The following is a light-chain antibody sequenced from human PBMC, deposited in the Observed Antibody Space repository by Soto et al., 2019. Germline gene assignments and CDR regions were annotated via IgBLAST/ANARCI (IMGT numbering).Light chain of an antibody. J-gene: IGKJ5*01. Sequence: DIQLTQSPSFLSASVGDRVTITCRASQDISNFLTWYHQKPGKAPKLLISAASTLQSGVPSRFSGTGSGTEFTLTITSLQPEDFATYYCQQFNSYPITFGQGTRLEI. CDR1: QDISNF. V-gene: IGKV1-9*01. CDR3: QQFNSYPIT. CDR2: AAS.